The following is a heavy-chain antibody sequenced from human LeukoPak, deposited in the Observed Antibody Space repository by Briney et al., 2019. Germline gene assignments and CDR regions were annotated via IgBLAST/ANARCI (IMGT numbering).Heavy chain of an antibody. J-gene: IGHJ4*02. CDR2: ISSSGSTI. D-gene: IGHD1-26*01. CDR3: ARDREGAVDY. V-gene: IGHV3-48*03. Sequence: GGSLRLSCAASGFTFSSYEMNWVRQAPGKGLEWVSYISSSGSTIYYADSVKGRFTISRDNAKKSLYLQMDSLRAEDTAVYYCARDREGAVDYWGQGTLVTVSS. CDR1: GFTFSSYE.